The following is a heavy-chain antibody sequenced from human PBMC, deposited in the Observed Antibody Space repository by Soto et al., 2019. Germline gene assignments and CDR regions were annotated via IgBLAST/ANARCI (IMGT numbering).Heavy chain of an antibody. V-gene: IGHV1-18*04. CDR2: ISAYNGNT. Sequence: QVQLVQSGAEVKKPGASVKVSCKASGYTFTSYGISWVRQAPGQGLEGMGWISAYNGNTKYTHKLQGRLTMTTDTSPSTAYMERRSLSSDDTAVYYCARAEGVVVAATDYWGQGTLVTLSS. J-gene: IGHJ4*02. CDR1: GYTFTSYG. D-gene: IGHD2-15*01. CDR3: ARAEGVVVAATDY.